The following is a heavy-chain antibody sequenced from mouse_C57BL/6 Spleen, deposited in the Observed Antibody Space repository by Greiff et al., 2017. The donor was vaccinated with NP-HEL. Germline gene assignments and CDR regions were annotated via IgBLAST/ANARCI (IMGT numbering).Heavy chain of an antibody. D-gene: IGHD1-1*01. CDR3: ARDWDYYGSSPSNWGGFDY. V-gene: IGHV1-53*01. CDR1: GYTFTSYW. CDR2: INPSNGGT. J-gene: IGHJ2*01. Sequence: QVHVKQPGTELVKPGASVKLSCKASGYTFTSYWMHWVKQRPGQGLEWIGNINPSNGGTNYNEKFKSKATLTVDKSSSTAYMQLSSLTSEDSAVYYCARDWDYYGSSPSNWGGFDYWGQGTTLTVSS.